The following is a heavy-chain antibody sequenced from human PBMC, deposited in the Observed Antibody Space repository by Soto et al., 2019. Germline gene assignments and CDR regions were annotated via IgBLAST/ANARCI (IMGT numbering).Heavy chain of an antibody. D-gene: IGHD2-2*01. J-gene: IGHJ4*02. Sequence: GGSLRLSCAASGFTFSSYAMSWVRQAPGKGLECVSVISGSGYITHYADSVKGRFTISRDNSKNTLSLLMNSLRAEDTALYYCAKGNQLEASTYLDYWGQGTLVTVSS. CDR2: ISGSGYIT. CDR1: GFTFSSYA. CDR3: AKGNQLEASTYLDY. V-gene: IGHV3-23*01.